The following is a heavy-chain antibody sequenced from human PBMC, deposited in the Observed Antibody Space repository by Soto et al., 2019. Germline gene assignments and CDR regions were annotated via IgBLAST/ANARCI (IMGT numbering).Heavy chain of an antibody. J-gene: IGHJ4*02. CDR1: GFTFSSYA. CDR3: ARDPDSSGYYYFDY. D-gene: IGHD3-22*01. Sequence: EVQLVESGGCLVQPGGSLRLSCAASGFTFSSYAMHWVRQAPGKGLEYVSAISSYGGSTYYANSVKGRFTISRDNSKNTLYLQMGSLRAEDMAVYYCARDPDSSGYYYFDYWGQGTLVTGSS. CDR2: ISSYGGST. V-gene: IGHV3-64*01.